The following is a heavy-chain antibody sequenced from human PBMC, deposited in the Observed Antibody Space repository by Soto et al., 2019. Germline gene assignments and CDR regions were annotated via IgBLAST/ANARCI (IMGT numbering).Heavy chain of an antibody. J-gene: IGHJ4*01. CDR1: GVTCGGYE. CDR2: ISSSGTII. D-gene: IGHD3-22*01. CDR3: VSPMDDSSGYSNFDY. V-gene: IGHV3-48*03. Sequence: PGGFLRLSRTAAGVTCGGYEMSWVRQATGKGLEWVSHISSSGTIIYYADSVKGRFTISRDNAKNSLYMQMNSLRAEDTAVYYCVSPMDDSSGYSNFDYWGHGTLVTVSS.